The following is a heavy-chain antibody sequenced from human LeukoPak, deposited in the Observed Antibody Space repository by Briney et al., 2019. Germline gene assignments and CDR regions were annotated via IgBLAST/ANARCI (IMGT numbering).Heavy chain of an antibody. V-gene: IGHV3-53*01. Sequence: QPGGSLRLSCAASGFTVGSNYMSWVRQAPGKGLEWVSVIYSGGSTYYADSVKGRFTISRDNAKNTLYLQMNTLRVEDTAVYYCARDLMDYDVSTGLHHYYMDVWGQGTTVTVSS. CDR1: GFTVGSNY. D-gene: IGHD3-9*01. CDR3: ARDLMDYDVSTGLHHYYMDV. CDR2: IYSGGST. J-gene: IGHJ6*02.